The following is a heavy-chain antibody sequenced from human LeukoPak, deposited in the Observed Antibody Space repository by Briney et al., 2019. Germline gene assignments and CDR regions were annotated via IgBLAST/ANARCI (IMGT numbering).Heavy chain of an antibody. V-gene: IGHV4-30-4*08. J-gene: IGHJ4*02. CDR1: GGSISSGDYY. CDR2: IYHSGST. D-gene: IGHD3-22*01. Sequence: PSETLSLTCTVSGGSISSGDYYWSWIRQPPGKGLEWIGYIYHSGSTYYNPSLKSRVTISVDTSKNQFSLKLSSVTAADTAVYYCARAPGLYYDSSGYLDYWGQGTLVTVSS. CDR3: ARAPGLYYDSSGYLDY.